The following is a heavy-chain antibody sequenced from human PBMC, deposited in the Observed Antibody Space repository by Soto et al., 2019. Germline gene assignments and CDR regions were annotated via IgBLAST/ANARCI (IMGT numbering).Heavy chain of an antibody. J-gene: IGHJ5*02. CDR1: GFTFSSYW. V-gene: IGHV3-74*01. Sequence: LRLSCAASGFTFSSYWMHWVRQAPGKGLVWVSRINSDGSSTSYADSVKGRFTISRDNAKNTLYLQMNSLRAEDTAVYYCARLVMAAAGTMEWFDPWGQGTLVTVSS. D-gene: IGHD6-13*01. CDR3: ARLVMAAAGTMEWFDP. CDR2: INSDGSST.